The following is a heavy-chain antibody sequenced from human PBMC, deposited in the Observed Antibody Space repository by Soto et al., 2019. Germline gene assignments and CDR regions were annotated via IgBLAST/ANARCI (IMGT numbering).Heavy chain of an antibody. CDR2: INAGNGNT. Sequence: ASVKVSCKASGYTFTSYAMHWVRQAPGQRLEWMGWINAGNGNTKYSQKFQGRVTITRDTSASTAYMELSSLRSEDTAVYYCARGQRGVVVAPAALPSPLDYWGQGTLVTVS. D-gene: IGHD2-2*01. V-gene: IGHV1-3*01. CDR1: GYTFTSYA. CDR3: ARGQRGVVVAPAALPSPLDY. J-gene: IGHJ4*02.